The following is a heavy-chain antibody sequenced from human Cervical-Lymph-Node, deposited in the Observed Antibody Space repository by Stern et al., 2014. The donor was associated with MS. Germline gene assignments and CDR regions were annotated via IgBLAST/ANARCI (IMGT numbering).Heavy chain of an antibody. D-gene: IGHD3-3*01. CDR3: ARGSGRDFFDY. Sequence: EDQLVESGAEVKKPGEFLKISCKGSGYSFTNYWIGWVRQMPGKGLEWMGIIYPGASEASYSPSFQGQVTISADKSISTAYLQWSSLKASDTAMYYCARGSGRDFFDYWGQGTLVTVSS. CDR2: IYPGASEA. V-gene: IGHV5-51*01. CDR1: GYSFTNYW. J-gene: IGHJ4*02.